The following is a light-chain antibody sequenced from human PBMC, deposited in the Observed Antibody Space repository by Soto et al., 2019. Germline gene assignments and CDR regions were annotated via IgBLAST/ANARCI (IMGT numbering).Light chain of an antibody. CDR3: QSYDSSLSAWV. CDR2: ANS. CDR1: SSNIGAGYD. V-gene: IGLV1-40*01. Sequence: QAVVTQPPSVSGAPGQRVTISCTESSSNIGAGYDVHWYQQLPGTAPKLLIYANSNRPSGVPDRFSGSKSGTSASLAITGLQAEDEADYYCQSYDSSLSAWVFGGGPKLTVL. J-gene: IGLJ3*02.